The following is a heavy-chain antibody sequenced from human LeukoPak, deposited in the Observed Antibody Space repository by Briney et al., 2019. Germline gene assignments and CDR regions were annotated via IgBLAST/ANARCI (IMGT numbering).Heavy chain of an antibody. D-gene: IGHD3-22*01. J-gene: IGHJ4*02. Sequence: ASVKVSCKASGGTFSSYAISWVRQAPGQGLEWMGGIIPIFGTANYAQKFQGRVTITSDESTSTAYMELSSLRSEDTAVYYCAREMDYDSSGPFDYWGQGTLVTVSS. V-gene: IGHV1-69*01. CDR2: IIPIFGTA. CDR3: AREMDYDSSGPFDY. CDR1: GGTFSSYA.